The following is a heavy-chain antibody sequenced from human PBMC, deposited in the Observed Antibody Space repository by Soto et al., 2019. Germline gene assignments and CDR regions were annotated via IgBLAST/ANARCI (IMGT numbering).Heavy chain of an antibody. Sequence: LSLTCTVSGGSISSYYWSWIRQPPGKGLEWIGYIYSSGSTNYNPSLKSRVTISVDTSKNQFSLKLSSVTAADTAVYYCARRYGGGFDYWGQGTLVTVSS. V-gene: IGHV4-59*08. J-gene: IGHJ4*02. CDR3: ARRYGGGFDY. CDR2: IYSSGST. D-gene: IGHD3-10*01. CDR1: GGSISSYY.